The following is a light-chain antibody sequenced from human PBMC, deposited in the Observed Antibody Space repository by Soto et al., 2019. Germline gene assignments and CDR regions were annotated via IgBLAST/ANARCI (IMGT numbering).Light chain of an antibody. J-gene: IGKJ1*01. V-gene: IGKV1-9*01. CDR1: QDINSY. Sequence: DIRLTQSPSFLSGSVGDRVTITCRASQDINSYLAWYRQKPVKAPKLLIYAETTLVSAVPSRFSGGGSGTEFTLTISRLQPEDVATYDCQQLLMYPRTFGQGTKVEF. CDR3: QQLLMYPRT. CDR2: AET.